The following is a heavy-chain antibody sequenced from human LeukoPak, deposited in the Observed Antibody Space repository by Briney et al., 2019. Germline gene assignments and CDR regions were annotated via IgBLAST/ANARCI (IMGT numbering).Heavy chain of an antibody. V-gene: IGHV1-2*02. Sequence: VASVKVSCKASGYTFTDYYMHWVRQAPGQGLEWMGWINPNSGGTNYAQKFQGRVTMTRDTSISTAYMELSRLRSDDTAVYYCAREGNSYDSSGYYYPDYWGQGTLVTVSS. CDR2: INPNSGGT. J-gene: IGHJ4*02. CDR3: AREGNSYDSSGYYYPDY. CDR1: GYTFTDYY. D-gene: IGHD3-22*01.